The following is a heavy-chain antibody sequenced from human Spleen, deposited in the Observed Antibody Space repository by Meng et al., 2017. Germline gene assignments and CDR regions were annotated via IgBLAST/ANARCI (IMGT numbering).Heavy chain of an antibody. CDR1: GDSVPSGNYY. V-gene: IGHV4-61*03. CDR3: ARDPHTTGTYDL. J-gene: IGHJ5*02. Sequence: VQLQESGPGLVRPSETLSLTCTVSGDSVPSGNYYWSWIRQPPGKGPEWIGYIYYTGSTNYNPSLKSRLTMSIDTSKNRFSLKLTSVTAADTAVYYCARDPHTTGTYDLWGQGTLVTVSS. CDR2: IYYTGST. D-gene: IGHD1-1*01.